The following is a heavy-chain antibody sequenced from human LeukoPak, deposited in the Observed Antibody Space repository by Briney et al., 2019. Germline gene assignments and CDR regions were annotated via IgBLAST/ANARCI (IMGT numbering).Heavy chain of an antibody. V-gene: IGHV3-66*01. CDR1: GFTFSTYS. J-gene: IGHJ4*02. D-gene: IGHD1-26*01. CDR3: ACLSWGLGDDY. CDR2: IYRGDST. Sequence: GGSLRLSCAASGFTFSTYSMNWVRQPPGKRPEWVSVIYRGDSTYYADSVKGRFTISRDNSKNTVYLQMNSVRGDDTAVYYCACLSWGLGDDYWGQGTLVTVSS.